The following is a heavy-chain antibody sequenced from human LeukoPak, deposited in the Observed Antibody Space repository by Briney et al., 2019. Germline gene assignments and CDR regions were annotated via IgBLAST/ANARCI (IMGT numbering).Heavy chain of an antibody. Sequence: ASVKVSCKASGYTFTGYCMHWVRQAPGQGLEWMGWINPNSGGTNYAQKFQGRVTMTRDTSVSTAYMELSRLRSDDTAVYYCARDPSSGWSFDYWGQGTLVTVSS. CDR1: GYTFTGYC. D-gene: IGHD6-19*01. J-gene: IGHJ4*02. V-gene: IGHV1-2*02. CDR2: INPNSGGT. CDR3: ARDPSSGWSFDY.